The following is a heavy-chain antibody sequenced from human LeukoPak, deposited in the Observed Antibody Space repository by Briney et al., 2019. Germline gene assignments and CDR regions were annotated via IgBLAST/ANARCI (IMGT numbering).Heavy chain of an antibody. Sequence: ASVKVSCKASGYTFTGYYMHWVRQAPGQGLEWMGWINPNSGGTNYAQKFQGRVTITRETPISTAYMELSRLRSDDTAVYYCARVSQWLVPDYWGQGTLVTVSS. CDR2: INPNSGGT. D-gene: IGHD6-19*01. J-gene: IGHJ4*02. CDR1: GYTFTGYY. CDR3: ARVSQWLVPDY. V-gene: IGHV1-2*02.